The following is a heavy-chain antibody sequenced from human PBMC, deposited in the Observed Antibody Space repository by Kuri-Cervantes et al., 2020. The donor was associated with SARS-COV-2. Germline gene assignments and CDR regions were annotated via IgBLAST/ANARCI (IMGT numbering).Heavy chain of an antibody. CDR3: AREGVDFWSGYRFDY. CDR1: GGSISSGSYY. CDR2: IYTSGST. Sequence: LRLSCTASGGSISSGSYYWSWIRQPAGKGLEWIGRIYTSGSTNYNPSLKSRVTISVDTSKNQFSLKLSSVTAADTAVYYCAREGVDFWSGYRFDYWGQGTLVTVSS. J-gene: IGHJ4*02. D-gene: IGHD3-3*01. V-gene: IGHV4-61*02.